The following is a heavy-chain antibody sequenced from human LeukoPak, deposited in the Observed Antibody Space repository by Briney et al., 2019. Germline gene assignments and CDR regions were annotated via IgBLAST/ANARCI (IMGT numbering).Heavy chain of an antibody. CDR2: IIPIFGTA. J-gene: IGHJ4*02. Sequence: GASVKVSCKASGGTFSSYAISWVRQAPGQGLEWMGGIIPIFGTANYAQKFQGRVTITTDESTSTAYMELSSLRSEDTAVYYCAVIYGDYVGNADYWGQGTLVTVSS. CDR1: GGTFSSYA. CDR3: AVIYGDYVGNADY. V-gene: IGHV1-69*05. D-gene: IGHD4-17*01.